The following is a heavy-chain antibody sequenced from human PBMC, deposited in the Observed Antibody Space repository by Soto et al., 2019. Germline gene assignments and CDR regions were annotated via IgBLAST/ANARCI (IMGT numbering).Heavy chain of an antibody. Sequence: QVQLVQSGAEVRKPGSSVRVACKASGAKFSPYAFNGVRRVPGQGLEWLGGIITFFGAAMYAQKFQGRVTITADESATTAYMELSSLRSEDTAVYYCARGGKERFRGSGMDVWGQGTTVTVSS. CDR1: GAKFSPYA. V-gene: IGHV1-69*01. CDR3: ARGGKERFRGSGMDV. D-gene: IGHD1-1*01. CDR2: IITFFGAA. J-gene: IGHJ6*02.